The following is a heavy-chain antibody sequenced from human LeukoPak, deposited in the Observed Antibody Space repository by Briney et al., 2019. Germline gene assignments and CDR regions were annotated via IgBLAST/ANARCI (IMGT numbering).Heavy chain of an antibody. CDR2: ISGSGGST. CDR3: ANDGRTGIVVARGGY. Sequence: GGSLRLSCAASGFTFSSYAMSWVRQAPGKGLEWVSAISGSGGSTYYADSVKGRFTISRDNSKNTLYLQMNSLRAEDTAVYYCANDGRTGIVVARGGYWGQGTLVTVSS. J-gene: IGHJ4*02. D-gene: IGHD6-19*01. CDR1: GFTFSSYA. V-gene: IGHV3-23*01.